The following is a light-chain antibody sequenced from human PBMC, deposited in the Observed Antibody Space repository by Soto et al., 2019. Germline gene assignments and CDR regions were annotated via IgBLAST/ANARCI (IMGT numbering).Light chain of an antibody. V-gene: IGLV7-46*01. CDR3: LLSYNAARV. CDR2: DTS. J-gene: IGLJ2*01. Sequence: QAVVTQEPSLTVSPGGTVTVTCGSSTGAVTSNHHPYWFQQKAGQAPRTLIYDTSNKHSWTPARFSGSLLGDKAALTLSGALPEDEAQYYCLLSYNAARVFGGGTKLTVL. CDR1: TGAVTSNHH.